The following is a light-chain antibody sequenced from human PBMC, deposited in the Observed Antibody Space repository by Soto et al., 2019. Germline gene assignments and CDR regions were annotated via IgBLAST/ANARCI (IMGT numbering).Light chain of an antibody. V-gene: IGKV3-11*01. J-gene: IGKJ4*01. CDR1: QSVGNN. CDR2: EAS. CDR3: QQHANWPLT. Sequence: EIVLTQSPATLSLSPVERATACCRASQSVGNNLAWYQRKPGQAPGLLIYEASTRATGIPARFSGSGSGTDFTLTISSLEPEDFAVYYCQQHANWPLTFGGGTKVDIK.